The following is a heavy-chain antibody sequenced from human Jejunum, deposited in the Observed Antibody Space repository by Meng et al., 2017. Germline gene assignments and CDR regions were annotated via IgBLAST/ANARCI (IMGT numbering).Heavy chain of an antibody. CDR1: GGSVSSDSYY. D-gene: IGHD3-3*01. CDR3: ASSFGVATKYYYNMDV. Sequence: GSLRLSCTVSGGSVSSDSYYWSWIRQSPGKGLEWIGYISYSGSANYNPSLKSRVTMSEDTSKSQFSLKLRSVTAADTAVYYCASSFGVATKYYYNMDVWGQGTTVTVSS. CDR2: ISYSGSA. J-gene: IGHJ6*02. V-gene: IGHV4-61*01.